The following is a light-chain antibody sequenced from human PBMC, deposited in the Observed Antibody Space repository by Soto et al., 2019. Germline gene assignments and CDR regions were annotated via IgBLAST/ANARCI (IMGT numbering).Light chain of an antibody. V-gene: IGKV3-15*01. CDR3: QQYNYWPIT. Sequence: EIVLTQSPGILSLSPGERASLSCRSSQSVADNLAWFQQKPGQGPRLLIYGASTRATGIPARFSGSGSETDFTLTVSSLRSEDSAVYYCQQYNYWPITFGQGTRLEI. CDR1: QSVADN. J-gene: IGKJ5*01. CDR2: GAS.